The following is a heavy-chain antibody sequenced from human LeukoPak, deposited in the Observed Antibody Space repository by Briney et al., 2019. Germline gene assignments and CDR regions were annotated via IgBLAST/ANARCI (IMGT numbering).Heavy chain of an antibody. J-gene: IGHJ5*02. CDR2: IKSKTDGGTT. Sequence: GGSLRLSCAASGFTFSNAWMSWVRQAPGKGLEWVGRIKSKTDGGTTDYAVPVKGRFTISRDDSKNTLYLQMNSLKTEDTAVYYCTTDKNRGVTIWWFDPWGQGTLVTASS. D-gene: IGHD3-10*01. CDR1: GFTFSNAW. CDR3: TTDKNRGVTIWWFDP. V-gene: IGHV3-15*01.